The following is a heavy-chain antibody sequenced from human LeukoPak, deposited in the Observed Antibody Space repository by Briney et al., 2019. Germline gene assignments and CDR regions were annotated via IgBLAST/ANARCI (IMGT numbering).Heavy chain of an antibody. J-gene: IGHJ4*02. CDR2: INHSGST. CDR1: GGSFSGYY. Sequence: SETLSLTCAVYGGSFSGYYWSWIRQPPGKGLEWLGEINHSGSTNYNPSLKSRVTISVDTSKNQFSLKLSSVTAADTAVYYCARGRWKMDIVVVPAARFDYWGQGTLVTVSS. D-gene: IGHD2-2*03. CDR3: ARGRWKMDIVVVPAARFDY. V-gene: IGHV4-34*01.